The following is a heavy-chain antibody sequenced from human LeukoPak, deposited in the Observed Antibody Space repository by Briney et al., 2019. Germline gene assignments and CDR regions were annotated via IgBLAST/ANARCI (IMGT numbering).Heavy chain of an antibody. CDR1: GGSISSYY. CDR2: IYYSGST. V-gene: IGHV4-59*01. J-gene: IGHJ4*02. Sequence: SETPSLTCTVSGGSISSYYWSWIRQPPGKGLEWIGYIYYSGSTNYNPSLKSRVTISVDTSKNQFSLKLSSVTAADTAVYYCARGRGVLRYFDWSGQFDYWGQGTLVTVSS. CDR3: ARGRGVLRYFDWSGQFDY. D-gene: IGHD3-9*01.